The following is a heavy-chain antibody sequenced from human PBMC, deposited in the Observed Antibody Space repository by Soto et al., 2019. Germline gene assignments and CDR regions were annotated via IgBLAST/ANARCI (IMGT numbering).Heavy chain of an antibody. J-gene: IGHJ4*02. CDR1: GFDFSSYG. CDR2: IWYDGRNK. V-gene: IGHV3-33*01. D-gene: IGHD2-15*01. Sequence: QVHLVESGGGVVQPGRSLRLSCAASGFDFSSYGMHWVRQAPGKGLEWVAVIWYDGRNKNYADSVKGRFTISRDNSKNTLYLQMNNLRAEDTAVYYCARDLWDTYCSGCSCYLPDTNLGQGTLFTVSS. CDR3: ARDLWDTYCSGCSCYLPDTN.